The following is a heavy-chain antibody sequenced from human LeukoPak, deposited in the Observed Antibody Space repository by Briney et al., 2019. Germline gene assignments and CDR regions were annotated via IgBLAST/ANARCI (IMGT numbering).Heavy chain of an antibody. Sequence: GGSLRLSCAASGFTFSNYWMHWVRQAPGKGLVWVSRIKSDGSSTTFADSVKGRFTISRDDAKNTLYLQMNSLRVEDTAVYYCTRRGGFYEGLDYWGQGTLVTVSS. V-gene: IGHV3-74*01. CDR3: TRRGGFYEGLDY. D-gene: IGHD3-22*01. CDR2: IKSDGSST. J-gene: IGHJ4*02. CDR1: GFTFSNYW.